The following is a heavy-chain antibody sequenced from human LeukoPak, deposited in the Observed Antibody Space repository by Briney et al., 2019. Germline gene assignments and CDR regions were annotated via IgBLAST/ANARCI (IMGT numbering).Heavy chain of an antibody. V-gene: IGHV4-39*01. CDR1: GGSISSSSYY. CDR2: IYYSGST. Sequence: PSETLSLTCTVSGGSISSSSYYWGWIRQPPGKGLEWIGSIYYSGSTYYNPSLKSRVTISVDTSKNQFSLKLSSVTAADTAVYYCARHVRAAGHFNYWGQGTLVTVSS. CDR3: ARHVRAAGHFNY. D-gene: IGHD6-13*01. J-gene: IGHJ4*02.